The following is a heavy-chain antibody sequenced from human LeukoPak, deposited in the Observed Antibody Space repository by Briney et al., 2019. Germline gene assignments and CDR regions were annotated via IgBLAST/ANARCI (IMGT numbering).Heavy chain of an antibody. Sequence: GGSLRLSCAASGFTFSSYGMHWVRQAPGKGLEWVAFIRYDGSNKYYADSVKGRFTISRDNSKNTLYLQMNSLRAEDTAVYYCAKDTLGSGSYGAFDIWGQGTMVTVSS. D-gene: IGHD3-10*01. V-gene: IGHV3-30*02. CDR1: GFTFSSYG. CDR3: AKDTLGSGSYGAFDI. CDR2: IRYDGSNK. J-gene: IGHJ3*02.